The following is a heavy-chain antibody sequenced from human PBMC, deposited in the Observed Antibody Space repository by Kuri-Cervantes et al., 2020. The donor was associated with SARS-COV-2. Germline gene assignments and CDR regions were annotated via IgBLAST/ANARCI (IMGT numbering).Heavy chain of an antibody. Sequence: GESLKISCAASGFTFSSYSMNWVRQAPGKGLEWVSSISSSSSYIYYADSVKGRFTISRDNAKDSLYLQMNSLRAEDTAVYYCARDLPFTIFEAGGAFDIWGQGTMVTVSS. CDR2: ISSSSSYI. CDR1: GFTFSSYS. J-gene: IGHJ3*02. CDR3: ARDLPFTIFEAGGAFDI. V-gene: IGHV3-21*01. D-gene: IGHD3-3*01.